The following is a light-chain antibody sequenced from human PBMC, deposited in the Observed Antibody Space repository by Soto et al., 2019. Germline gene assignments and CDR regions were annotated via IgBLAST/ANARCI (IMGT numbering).Light chain of an antibody. CDR2: GAS. Sequence: EIVMTQSPATLSVSPRERATLSCRASQSVSSNLAWYQQKPGQAPRLLTYGASTRATGIPARFSGSGSGTEFTLTISSLQSEDFAVYYCQQYNNWPWTFGQGTKVEIK. CDR3: QQYNNWPWT. V-gene: IGKV3-15*01. J-gene: IGKJ1*01. CDR1: QSVSSN.